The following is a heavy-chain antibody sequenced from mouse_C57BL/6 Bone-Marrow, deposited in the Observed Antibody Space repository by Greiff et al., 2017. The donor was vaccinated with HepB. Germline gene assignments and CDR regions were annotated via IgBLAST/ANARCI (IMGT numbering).Heavy chain of an antibody. CDR2: ISSGGSYT. D-gene: IGHD1-1*01. J-gene: IGHJ3*01. CDR1: GFTFSSYG. V-gene: IGHV5-6*01. CDR3: ARQRDYYRRTWFAY. Sequence: EVHLVESGGDLVKPGGSLKLSCAASGFTFSSYGMSWVRQTPDKRLEWVATISSGGSYTYYPDSVKGRFTISRDNAKNTLYLQMSSLKSEDTAMNYCARQRDYYRRTWFAYWGQGTLVTVSA.